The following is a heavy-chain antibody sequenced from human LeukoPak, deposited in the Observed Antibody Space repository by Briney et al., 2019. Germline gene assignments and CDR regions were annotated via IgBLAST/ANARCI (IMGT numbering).Heavy chain of an antibody. J-gene: IGHJ4*02. CDR3: AKVLCSSGSCCGTYCRYFDY. V-gene: IGHV3-23*01. Sequence: GGSLRLSCAASGFTFSTYAMTWVRQAPGKGLEWVSEITSGGRISYADSVRGRFTISRDNSKNMLYLQMNSLRAEDTAVYYCAKVLCSSGSCCGTYCRYFDYWGQGTLVTVSS. CDR1: GFTFSTYA. CDR2: ITSGGRI. D-gene: IGHD2-2*01.